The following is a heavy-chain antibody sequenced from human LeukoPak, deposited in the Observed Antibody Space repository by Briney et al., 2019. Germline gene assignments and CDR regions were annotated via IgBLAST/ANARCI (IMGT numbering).Heavy chain of an antibody. CDR2: IYHSGST. D-gene: IGHD2-21*01. Sequence: SETLSLTCTVSGGSISSGGYYWSWIRQPPGKGLEWIGYIYHSGSTYYNPSLKSRVTISVDRSKNQFSLKLSSVTAADTAVYYCARGGDCGGDCYYYYYYYMDVWGKGTTVTVSS. J-gene: IGHJ6*03. CDR3: ARGGDCGGDCYYYYYYYMDV. CDR1: GGSISSGGYY. V-gene: IGHV4-30-2*01.